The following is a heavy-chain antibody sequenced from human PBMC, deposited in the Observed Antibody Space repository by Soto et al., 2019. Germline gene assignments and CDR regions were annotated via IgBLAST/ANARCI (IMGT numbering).Heavy chain of an antibody. D-gene: IGHD1-1*01. CDR1: GFTFSSYA. CDR2: ISGSGGGT. J-gene: IGHJ4*02. Sequence: LSLSCAASGFTFSSYAMSWVRQAPGKGLEWVSSISGSGGGTYYADSVKGRFTFSRDNSKNTLYLQMNSLRAEDTAVYYCAKFGMATTKRSPPYYIDYWGQGALVTVSS. V-gene: IGHV3-23*01. CDR3: AKFGMATTKRSPPYYIDY.